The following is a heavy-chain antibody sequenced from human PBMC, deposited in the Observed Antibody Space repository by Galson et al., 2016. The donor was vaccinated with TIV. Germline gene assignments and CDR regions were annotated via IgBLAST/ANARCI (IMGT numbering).Heavy chain of an antibody. CDR3: ARVYRGSSGLGP. CDR2: IDPDSGHT. D-gene: IGHD6-6*01. CDR1: GYTFTAYY. V-gene: IGHV1-2*02. Sequence: SVKVSCKASGYTFTAYYLHWVRQAPGQGLEWMGWIDPDSGHTNYAQKFQGRVTLTRDTSISTAYMEMRSLGYDDTAVYHCARVYRGSSGLGPWGQGSLVTVS. J-gene: IGHJ5*02.